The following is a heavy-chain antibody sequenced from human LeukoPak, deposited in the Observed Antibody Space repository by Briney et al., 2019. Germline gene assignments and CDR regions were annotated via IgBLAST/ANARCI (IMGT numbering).Heavy chain of an antibody. Sequence: GGSLRLSCAASGFTFSSYGMSWVRQAPGKGLEWVSAISATGGTTYYADSVKGRFTISRDNSKNTLYLQMNSLRAEDTAVYYCAKRDRVVAAITAGGDFDYWGQGTLVTVSS. J-gene: IGHJ4*02. D-gene: IGHD2-15*01. CDR2: ISATGGTT. V-gene: IGHV3-23*01. CDR1: GFTFSSYG. CDR3: AKRDRVVAAITAGGDFDY.